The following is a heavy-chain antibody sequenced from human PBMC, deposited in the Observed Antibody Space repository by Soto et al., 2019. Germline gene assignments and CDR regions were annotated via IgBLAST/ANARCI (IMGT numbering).Heavy chain of an antibody. CDR2: IGTAGDT. Sequence: EVQLVESGGGLVQPGGSLRLSCAASGFTFSSYDMHWVRQATGKGLEWVSAIGTAGDTYYPGSVKGRFTISRENAKNSLYLQMNSLRAGDTAVYYCARAGWDCSGGSCNVLFDYWGQGTLVTVSS. V-gene: IGHV3-13*01. CDR3: ARAGWDCSGGSCNVLFDY. J-gene: IGHJ4*02. D-gene: IGHD2-15*01. CDR1: GFTFSSYD.